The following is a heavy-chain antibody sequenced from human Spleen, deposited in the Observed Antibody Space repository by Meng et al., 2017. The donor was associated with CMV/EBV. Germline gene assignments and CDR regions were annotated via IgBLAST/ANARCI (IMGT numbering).Heavy chain of an antibody. V-gene: IGHV3-23*01. CDR3: AKDGDYSTPYYYYGMDV. CDR2: ISGSGGST. J-gene: IGHJ6*02. D-gene: IGHD6-13*01. CDR1: GVTFSSYA. Sequence: GESLKISCAASGVTFSSYAMSWVRQAPGKGLEWVSAISGSGGSTYYADSVKGRFTISRDNSKNTLYLQMNSLRAEDTAVYYCAKDGDYSTPYYYYGMDVWGQGTTVTVSS.